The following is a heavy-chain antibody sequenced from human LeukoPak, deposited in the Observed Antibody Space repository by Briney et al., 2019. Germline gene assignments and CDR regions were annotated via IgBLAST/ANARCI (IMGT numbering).Heavy chain of an antibody. CDR1: GGSFSGYY. CDR2: INHSGST. V-gene: IGHV4-34*01. CDR3: ARGGPIWSGYSYSGGYYYYYGMDV. Sequence: SETLSLTCAVYGGSFSGYYWSWIRQPPGKGLEWIGEINHSGSTNYNPSLKSRVTISVDTSKNQFSLKLSSVTAADTAVYYCARGGPIWSGYSYSGGYYYYYGMDVWGQGTTVTVSS. D-gene: IGHD3-3*01. J-gene: IGHJ6*02.